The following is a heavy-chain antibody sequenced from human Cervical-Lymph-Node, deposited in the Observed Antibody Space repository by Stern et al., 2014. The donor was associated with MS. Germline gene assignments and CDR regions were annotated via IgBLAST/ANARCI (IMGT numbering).Heavy chain of an antibody. J-gene: IGHJ3*01. V-gene: IGHV5-51*03. CDR2: FHPSDSDT. CDR3: ARRVVRLDAFDV. Sequence: VQLVQSGPEVKQSGESLKISCQGSGYIFTNYWIGWVRQVTGKGLEWMGIFHPSDSDTRYSPSFQGQVTFSVDKSISTASLRWSSLQASDTAIYYCARRVVRLDAFDVWGQGTMVTVSS. CDR1: GYIFTNYW. D-gene: IGHD3-16*01.